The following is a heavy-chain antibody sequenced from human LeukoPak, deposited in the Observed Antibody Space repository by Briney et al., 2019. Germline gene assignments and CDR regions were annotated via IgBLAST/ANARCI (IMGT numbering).Heavy chain of an antibody. CDR2: INHSGST. CDR3: ARLGIAARPGFIAEAN. V-gene: IGHV4-34*01. Sequence: SETLSLTCAVYGGSFSGYYWSWIRQPPGKGLEWIGEINHSGSTNYNPSLKSRVTISVDTSKNQFSLKLSSVTAADTAVYYCARLGIAARPGFIAEANWGQGTLVTVSS. D-gene: IGHD6-6*01. J-gene: IGHJ4*02. CDR1: GGSFSGYY.